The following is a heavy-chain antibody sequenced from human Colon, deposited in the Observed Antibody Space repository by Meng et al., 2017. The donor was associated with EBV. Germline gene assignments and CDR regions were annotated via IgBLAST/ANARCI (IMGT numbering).Heavy chain of an antibody. J-gene: IGHJ4*02. CDR2: VSHPGSA. CDR3: ARVPTTGYKDH. V-gene: IGHV4-34*01. CDR1: GGSVSGYV. Sequence: QVLIHELGAGLLKRSGHLSLTCTFTGGSVSGYVWCWVRRPPGKGMEWIGEVSHPGSANYNPSLKGRVTISVDASEKQFSLRLTSVTAADSAVYYCARVPTTGYKDHWGQGTLVTVSS. D-gene: IGHD3-9*01.